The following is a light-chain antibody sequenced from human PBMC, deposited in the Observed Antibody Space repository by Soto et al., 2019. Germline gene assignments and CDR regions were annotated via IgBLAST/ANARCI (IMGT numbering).Light chain of an antibody. Sequence: SYELTQPPSVSVAPGQTARISCGGNNIESKSVNWYPQKPGQAPVLVVYDDSDRPSGIPERFSGSNSGNTATLIISTAEAGDEADYYCQVWDSDNNPFYVFGAGTKV. CDR2: DDS. V-gene: IGLV3-21*02. CDR1: NIESKS. CDR3: QVWDSDNNPFYV. J-gene: IGLJ1*01.